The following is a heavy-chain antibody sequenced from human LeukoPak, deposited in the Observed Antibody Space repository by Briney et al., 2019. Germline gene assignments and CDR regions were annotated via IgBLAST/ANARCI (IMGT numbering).Heavy chain of an antibody. Sequence: ASVKVSCKASGYTFTGYYMHWVRQAPGQELECMGWINPNSGGTNYAQKFQGRVTMTRDTSISTAYMELSRLRSDDTAVYYCARGVAGKVFDFDYWGQGTLVTVSS. CDR3: ARGVAGKVFDFDY. D-gene: IGHD6-19*01. CDR1: GYTFTGYY. V-gene: IGHV1-2*02. J-gene: IGHJ4*02. CDR2: INPNSGGT.